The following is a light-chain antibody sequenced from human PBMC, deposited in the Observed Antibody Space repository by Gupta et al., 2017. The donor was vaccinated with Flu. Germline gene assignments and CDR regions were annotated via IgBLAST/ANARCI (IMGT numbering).Light chain of an antibody. Sequence: SFLLTQPPSVSVAPGQTARIACGGNNSGRENGHWDQHKPGQAPVLFLYDDDVRPSGIPERFSGSNSGTTATLTIRRVEAGDEADYYCQAWETAADHWLFGAGTTLTVV. V-gene: IGLV3-21*02. CDR2: DDD. CDR3: QAWETAADHWL. J-gene: IGLJ3*02. CDR1: NSGREN.